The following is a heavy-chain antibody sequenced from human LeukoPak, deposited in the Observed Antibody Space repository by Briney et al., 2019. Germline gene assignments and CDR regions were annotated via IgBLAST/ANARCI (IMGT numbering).Heavy chain of an antibody. CDR3: ARDKVDGVTGTTS. Sequence: ASVKVSCKASGGTFSSYAISWVRQAPGQGLEWMGGIIPIFGTANYAQKFQGRVTMTTDTSTSTAYMELRSLRSDDTAVYYCARDKVDGVTGTTSWGQGTLVTVSS. CDR1: GGTFSSYA. CDR2: IIPIFGTA. V-gene: IGHV1-69*05. J-gene: IGHJ5*02. D-gene: IGHD1-7*01.